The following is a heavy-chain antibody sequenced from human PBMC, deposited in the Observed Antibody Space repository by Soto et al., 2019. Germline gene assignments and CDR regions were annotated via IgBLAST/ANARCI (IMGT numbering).Heavy chain of an antibody. CDR3: ARHIDGSGSYYTAVNWFDP. V-gene: IGHV4-39*01. J-gene: IGHJ5*02. D-gene: IGHD3-10*01. Sequence: SETLSLTCTVSGGSISSSSYYWGWIRQPPGKGLEWIGSIYYSGSTYYNPSLKSRVTISVDTSKNQFSLKLSSVTAADTAVYYCARHIDGSGSYYTAVNWFDPWGQETLVTVSS. CDR2: IYYSGST. CDR1: GGSISSSSYY.